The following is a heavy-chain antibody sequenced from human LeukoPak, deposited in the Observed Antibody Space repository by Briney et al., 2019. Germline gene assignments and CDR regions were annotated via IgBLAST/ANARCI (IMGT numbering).Heavy chain of an antibody. Sequence: SETLSLTCTVSGGSVSGYYWSWIRQPPGKGLEWIGYIHYSGSTNYNPSLKSRVTISVDTSKNQFSLRLSSVTVADTAIYYCARGGSKQWLVDDSWGQGTLVTVSS. J-gene: IGHJ4*02. CDR3: ARGGSKQWLVDDS. V-gene: IGHV4-59*02. CDR2: IHYSGST. D-gene: IGHD6-19*01. CDR1: GGSVSGYY.